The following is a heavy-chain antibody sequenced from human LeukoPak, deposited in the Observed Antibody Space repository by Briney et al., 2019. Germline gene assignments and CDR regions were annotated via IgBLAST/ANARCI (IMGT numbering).Heavy chain of an antibody. CDR3: ARISTVTYFDY. CDR2: IIPILGIA. V-gene: IGHV1-69*04. CDR1: GYTFTSYD. D-gene: IGHD4-17*01. J-gene: IGHJ4*02. Sequence: GASVKVSCKASGYTFTSYDINWVRQATGQGLEWMGRIIPILGIANYAQKFQGRVTITADKSTSTAYMELSSLRSEDTAVYYCARISTVTYFDYWGQGTLVTVSS.